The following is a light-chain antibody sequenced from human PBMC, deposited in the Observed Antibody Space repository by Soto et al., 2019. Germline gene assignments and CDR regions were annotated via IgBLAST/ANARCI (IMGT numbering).Light chain of an antibody. CDR1: QGISNW. V-gene: IGKV1-5*01. Sequence: DIQMTQSPSTLSASVGDRVTITCRASQGISNWLAWYQQKPGKAPKLLIYDASTLETGVPSRFSGSGSGTELTLTISSLLPDDFATYYCQQFRGTFGQGTKVEIE. CDR3: QQFRGT. J-gene: IGKJ1*01. CDR2: DAS.